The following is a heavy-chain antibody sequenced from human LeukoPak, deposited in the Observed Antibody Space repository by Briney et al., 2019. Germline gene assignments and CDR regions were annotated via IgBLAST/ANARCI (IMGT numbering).Heavy chain of an antibody. J-gene: IGHJ2*01. CDR2: INHSGST. Sequence: PSETLSLTCAVYGGSFSGYYWSWIRQPPGKGLEWIGEINHSGSTNYNPSLKSRVTISVDTSKNQFSLKLSSVTAADTAVYYCARGVVYYDILTGYYVYWYFDLWGRGTLVTVPS. CDR3: ARGVVYYDILTGYYVYWYFDL. D-gene: IGHD3-9*01. CDR1: GGSFSGYY. V-gene: IGHV4-34*01.